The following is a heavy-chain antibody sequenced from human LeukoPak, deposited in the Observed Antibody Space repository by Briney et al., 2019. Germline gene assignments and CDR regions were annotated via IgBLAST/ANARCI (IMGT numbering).Heavy chain of an antibody. D-gene: IGHD3-10*01. V-gene: IGHV3-23*01. CDR3: AKRGVVIRGILVIGYHQEAYHYDF. J-gene: IGHJ4*02. CDR1: GISLTNYG. Sequence: GGSLRLSCVVSGISLTNYGMTWVRQAPGKGLEWVSYISERGGSITYADSVKGRFIISRDTSLNTLYLQMNNMRVEDTAVYFCAKRGVVIRGILVIGYHQEAYHYDFWGQGVLVTVSS. CDR2: ISERGGSI.